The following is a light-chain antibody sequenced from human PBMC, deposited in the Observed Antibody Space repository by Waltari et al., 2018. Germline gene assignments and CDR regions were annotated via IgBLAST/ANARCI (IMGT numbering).Light chain of an antibody. CDR2: VNSDGRH. V-gene: IGLV4-69*01. Sequence: QLVLTQSPSASASLGASVKLTCTLSSGHSSNIIAWLQQRPERGPRYLMKVNSDGRHSKGDDIPVRFSGSSSGAERYLTISSLQSEDEADYYCETGGHGTWVFGGGTKLTVL. CDR3: ETGGHGTWV. J-gene: IGLJ3*02. CDR1: SGHSSNI.